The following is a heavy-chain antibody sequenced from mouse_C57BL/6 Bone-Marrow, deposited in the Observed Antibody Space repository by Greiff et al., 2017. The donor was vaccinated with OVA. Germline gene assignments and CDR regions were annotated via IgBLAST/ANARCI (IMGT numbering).Heavy chain of an antibody. CDR2: ISRGSSTI. CDR3: ARDGYYYGSSPLYAMDY. V-gene: IGHV5-17*01. D-gene: IGHD1-1*01. Sequence: EVMLVESGGGLVKPGGSLKLSCAASGFTFSDYGMPWVRQAPEKGLEWVAYISRGSSTIYYADTVKGRFTISRDNAKNTLFLQMTSLRTEDTAMYYCARDGYYYGSSPLYAMDYWGQGTSVTVSS. J-gene: IGHJ4*01. CDR1: GFTFSDYG.